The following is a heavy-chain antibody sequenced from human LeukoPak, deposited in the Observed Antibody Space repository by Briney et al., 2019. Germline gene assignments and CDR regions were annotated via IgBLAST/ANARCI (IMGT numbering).Heavy chain of an antibody. J-gene: IGHJ4*02. D-gene: IGHD5-12*01. V-gene: IGHV4-34*01. Sequence: SETLSLTCAVYGGSFSGYYWSWIRQPPGKGLEWIGEINHSGSTNYNPSLKSRVTISVGTSKNQFSLKLSSVTAADTAVYYCARNLVATGIDYWGQGTLVTVSS. CDR1: GGSFSGYY. CDR2: INHSGST. CDR3: ARNLVATGIDY.